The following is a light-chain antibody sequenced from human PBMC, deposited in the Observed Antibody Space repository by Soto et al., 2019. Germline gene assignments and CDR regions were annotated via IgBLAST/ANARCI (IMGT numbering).Light chain of an antibody. V-gene: IGKV3D-20*02. CDR2: DAS. Sequence: ETVLTQSPGTLSLSPGERAILSCRASRSVSSTYLAWYQQRPGQAPRLLIYDASSRPTDIPARFSGSGSGTNFTLTISSLEPEDFALYYCQQRSNWPITFGQGTRLEI. CDR1: RSVSSTY. CDR3: QQRSNWPIT. J-gene: IGKJ5*01.